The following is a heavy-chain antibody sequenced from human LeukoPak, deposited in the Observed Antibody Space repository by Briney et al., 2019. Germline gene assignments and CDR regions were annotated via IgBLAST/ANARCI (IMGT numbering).Heavy chain of an antibody. Sequence: GGSLRLSCAASGFTFSSYGMHWVRQAPGKGPEWVAVIWYDGSNKYYADSVKGRFTISRDNSKNTVYLQMNSLRAEDTALYYCARGIRYDSSGPGYWGQGTLVTVSS. CDR3: ARGIRYDSSGPGY. D-gene: IGHD3-22*01. V-gene: IGHV3-33*01. CDR1: GFTFSSYG. J-gene: IGHJ4*02. CDR2: IWYDGSNK.